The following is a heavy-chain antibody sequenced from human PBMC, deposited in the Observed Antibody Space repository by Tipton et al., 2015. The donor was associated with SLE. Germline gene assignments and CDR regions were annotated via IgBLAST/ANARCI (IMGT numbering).Heavy chain of an antibody. CDR3: ARDSSFMTSASGMDV. CDR1: GFTLHSYA. J-gene: IGHJ6*02. D-gene: IGHD3-16*02. V-gene: IGHV3-33*07. CDR2: IWYDGSKE. Sequence: SLRLSCEASGFTLHSYAMYWVRRAPGKGLEWVAIIWYDGSKEYYADSVRGRFTISRDTSKNMLYLQMSSLRAEDTAIYYCARDSSFMTSASGMDVWGQGTTVTVSS.